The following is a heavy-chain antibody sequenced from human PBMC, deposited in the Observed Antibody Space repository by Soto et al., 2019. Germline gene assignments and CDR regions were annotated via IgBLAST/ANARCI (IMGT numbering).Heavy chain of an antibody. V-gene: IGHV2-5*02. CDR1: GFSLTTSGVG. CDR3: AHRVLRTVFGLVTTTAIYFDF. D-gene: IGHD3-3*01. Sequence: QITLNESGPTQVKPRQTLTLTCTFSGFSLTTSGVGVGWIRQSPGKAPEGLALIYWDDDKRYSTSLKSRLTITKDTSKNQVVLTMADLDPADTASYFCAHRVLRTVFGLVTTTAIYFDFWGQGTPVAVSS. CDR2: IYWDDDK. J-gene: IGHJ4*02.